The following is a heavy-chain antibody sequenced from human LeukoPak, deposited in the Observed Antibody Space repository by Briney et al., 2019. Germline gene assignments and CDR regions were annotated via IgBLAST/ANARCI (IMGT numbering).Heavy chain of an antibody. V-gene: IGHV1-18*04. CDR1: GYTFTSYG. CDR2: ISAYNGNT. CDR3: ARVGGSGSHNWFDP. J-gene: IGHJ5*02. Sequence: ASVKGSCKASGYTFTSYGISWVRQAPGQGLEWMGWISAYNGNTNYAQKLQGRVTMTTDTSTSTAYMELRSPRSDDTAVYYCARVGGSGSHNWFDPWGQGTLVTVSS. D-gene: IGHD3-10*01.